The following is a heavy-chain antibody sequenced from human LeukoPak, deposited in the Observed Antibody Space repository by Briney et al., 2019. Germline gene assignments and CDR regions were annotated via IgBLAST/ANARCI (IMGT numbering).Heavy chain of an antibody. V-gene: IGHV1-18*04. CDR1: GYTFTSYG. J-gene: IGHJ5*02. D-gene: IGHD4-17*01. CDR2: ISAYSGNT. CDR3: ARDVATVTTLNWFDP. Sequence: ASVKLSCKASGYTFTSYGISWVRQAPGQGLEWRGWISAYSGNTNYAQKLQGRVTMTTDTSTSTAYMELRSLRSDDTAVYYCARDVATVTTLNWFDPWGQGTLVTVSS.